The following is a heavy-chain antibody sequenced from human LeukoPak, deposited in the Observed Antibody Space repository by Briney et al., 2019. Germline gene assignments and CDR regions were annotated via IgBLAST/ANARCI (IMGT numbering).Heavy chain of an antibody. D-gene: IGHD3-9*01. J-gene: IGHJ4*02. CDR3: ASSAPSVLRYFDWPFDY. CDR1: GGSFSGYY. Sequence: SETLSLTCAVYGGSFSGYYWSWIRQPPGKGLEWIGEINHSGSTNYNPSLKSRVTISVDTSKNQFSLKLSSVTAADTAVYYCASSAPSVLRYFDWPFDYWGQGTLVTVSS. CDR2: INHSGST. V-gene: IGHV4-34*01.